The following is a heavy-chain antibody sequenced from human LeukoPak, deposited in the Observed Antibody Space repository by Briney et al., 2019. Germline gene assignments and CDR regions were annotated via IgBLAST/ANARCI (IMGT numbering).Heavy chain of an antibody. V-gene: IGHV3-48*01. J-gene: IGHJ4*02. D-gene: IGHD3-10*01. CDR2: ISSSSSTI. CDR1: GFTFSSYS. Sequence: GGSLRLSCAASGFTFSSYSMNWVRQAPGQGLEWVSYISSSSSTIYYADSVKGRFTISRDNSKNTLYLQMNSLRAEDTAVYYCARPPPGTREAYFDYWGQGTLVTVSS. CDR3: ARPPPGTREAYFDY.